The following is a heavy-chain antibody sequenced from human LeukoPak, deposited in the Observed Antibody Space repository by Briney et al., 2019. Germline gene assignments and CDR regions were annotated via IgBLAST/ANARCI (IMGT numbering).Heavy chain of an antibody. V-gene: IGHV6-1*01. CDR2: TYYRSKWYN. CDR1: GDSVSINSAA. D-gene: IGHD6-6*01. J-gene: IGHJ4*02. Sequence: SQTLSLTCALSGDSVSINSAAWNWIRQSPSRGLEWLGRTYYRSKWYNDYAVSVKSRITINPDTSKNQFSLQLNSVTPEDTAVYYCARDFPPRSSIAARRGRGGFDYWGQGTLVTVSS. CDR3: ARDFPPRSSIAARRGRGGFDY.